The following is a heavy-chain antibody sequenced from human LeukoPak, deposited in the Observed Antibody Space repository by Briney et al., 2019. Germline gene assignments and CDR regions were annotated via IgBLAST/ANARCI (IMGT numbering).Heavy chain of an antibody. D-gene: IGHD6-13*01. CDR2: ISSSGSTI. J-gene: IGHJ4*02. V-gene: IGHV3-11*04. CDR1: GFTFSDYY. Sequence: GGSLRLSCAASGFTFSDYYMSWIRQAPGKGLEWISCISSSGSTIYYADSVKGRFTISRDNAKNSLYLQTNSLRAEDTAVYYCARDPASGSSSSIVPTYFDYWGQGTLVTVSS. CDR3: ARDPASGSSSSIVPTYFDY.